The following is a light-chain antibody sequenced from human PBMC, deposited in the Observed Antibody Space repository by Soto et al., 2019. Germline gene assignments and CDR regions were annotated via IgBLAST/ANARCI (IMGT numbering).Light chain of an antibody. V-gene: IGKV1-33*01. CDR3: QQYDNLPLT. Sequence: DIQMTQSPSSLSASVGDRVTMTCQASQDITNYLSWYQQKPGTAPKLLIYDASHLETVVPSRFSGRGSGTHFTLTISNLQPEDIATYYCQQYDNLPLTFGGGSKVKIK. CDR1: QDITNY. CDR2: DAS. J-gene: IGKJ4*01.